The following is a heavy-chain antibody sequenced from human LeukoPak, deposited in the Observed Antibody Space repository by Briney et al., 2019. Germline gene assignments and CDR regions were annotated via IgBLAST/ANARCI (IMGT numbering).Heavy chain of an antibody. CDR3: ARDHRFGYCSGGSCDAKGDY. CDR2: INPNSGGT. Sequence: GASVKVSCKASGYTFTGYYMHWVRQAPGQGLEWMGWINPNSGGTNYALKFQGRVTMTRDTSISTAYMELSRLRSDDTAVYYCARDHRFGYCSGGSCDAKGDYWGQGTLVTVSS. J-gene: IGHJ4*02. V-gene: IGHV1-2*02. CDR1: GYTFTGYY. D-gene: IGHD2-15*01.